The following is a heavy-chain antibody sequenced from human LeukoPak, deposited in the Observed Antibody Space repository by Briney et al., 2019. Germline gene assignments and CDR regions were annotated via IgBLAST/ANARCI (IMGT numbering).Heavy chain of an antibody. CDR2: INPNSDDS. J-gene: IGHJ3*02. CDR3: AREGGATRGDAFDI. D-gene: IGHD1-26*01. V-gene: IGHV1-2*06. Sequence: GASVKVSCKASGYTFTGFYMHWGRQDPGQGPEWMGRINPNSDDSNYAQKFQGRVTLTRDTSISTAYMELSRLRSDDTAVYYCAREGGATRGDAFDIWGQGTMVTVSS. CDR1: GYTFTGFY.